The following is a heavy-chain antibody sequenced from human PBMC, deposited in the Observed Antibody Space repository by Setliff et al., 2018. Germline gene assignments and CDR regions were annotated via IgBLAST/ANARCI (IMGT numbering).Heavy chain of an antibody. CDR1: GFTFSNAW. V-gene: IGHV3-15*01. D-gene: IGHD6-13*01. J-gene: IGHJ4*02. CDR2: IKSKTDGGTT. CDR3: TTAPLAAASTC. Sequence: GGSLRLSCAASGFTFSNAWMSWVRQAPGKGPEWVGRIKSKTDGGTTDYAAPVKGRFTISRDDSKNTLYLQMNSLKTEDTAVYYCTTAPLAAASTCWGQGTLVTVSS.